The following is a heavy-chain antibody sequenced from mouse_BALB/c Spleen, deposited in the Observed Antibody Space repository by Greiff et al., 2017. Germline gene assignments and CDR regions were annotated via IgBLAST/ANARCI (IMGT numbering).Heavy chain of an antibody. CDR3: TPIATATFAY. J-gene: IGHJ3*01. D-gene: IGHD1-2*01. Sequence: EVQRVESGGGLVQPGGSMKLSCVASGFTFSNYWMNWVRQSPEKGLEWVAEIRLKSNNYATHYAESVKGRFTISRDDSKSSVYLQMNNLRAEDTGIYYCTPIATATFAYWGQGTLVTVSA. CDR1: GFTFSNYW. CDR2: IRLKSNNYAT. V-gene: IGHV6-6*02.